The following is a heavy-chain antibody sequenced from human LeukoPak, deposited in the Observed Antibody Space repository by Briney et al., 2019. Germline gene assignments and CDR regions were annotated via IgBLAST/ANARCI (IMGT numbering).Heavy chain of an antibody. CDR1: GFTFSLYN. J-gene: IGHJ4*02. CDR2: ISASETSI. Sequence: GGSLRLSCAASGFTFSLYNMNWVRQAPGKGLEWVSQISASETSIKYADSVRGRFTISRDNVKNSVYLQMNSLRAEDTAIYYCVRDNLENQWLERSYWGQGTLVTVST. V-gene: IGHV3-48*03. D-gene: IGHD6-19*01. CDR3: VRDNLENQWLERSY.